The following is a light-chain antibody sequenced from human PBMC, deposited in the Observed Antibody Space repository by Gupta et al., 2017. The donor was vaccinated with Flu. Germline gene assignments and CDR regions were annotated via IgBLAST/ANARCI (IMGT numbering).Light chain of an antibody. CDR3: CSDTASSTLV. Sequence: SALTQPASVSGSPGQSITISCIGTNSDIGTYNYVSWYQHHPGKAPKLMIYEVSNRPAGVSNRFSGSKAGNTASLTISGLQAEDEADYYCCSDTASSTLVFGGGTKLTVL. V-gene: IGLV2-14*01. CDR2: EVS. CDR1: NSDIGTYNY. J-gene: IGLJ2*01.